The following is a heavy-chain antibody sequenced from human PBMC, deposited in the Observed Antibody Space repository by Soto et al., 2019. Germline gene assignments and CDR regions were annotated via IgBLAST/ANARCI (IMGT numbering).Heavy chain of an antibody. V-gene: IGHV5-51*01. CDR1: GYSFTSYW. D-gene: IGHD5-18*01. CDR3: ARAVDTSIHYFDY. CDR2: IYPGDSGT. Sequence: PGESLKISCKGSGYSFTSYWIGCVRQMPGKGLEWMVIIYPGDSGTRYSPSFQGQVTISADKSISTAYLQWSSLKASDTAMYYCARAVDTSIHYFDYWGQGTLVTVSS. J-gene: IGHJ4*02.